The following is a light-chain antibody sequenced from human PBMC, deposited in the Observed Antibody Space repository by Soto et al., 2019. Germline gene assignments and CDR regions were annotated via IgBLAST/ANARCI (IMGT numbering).Light chain of an antibody. CDR2: EVN. CDR3: SSYAGSNSLV. Sequence: QSVLTQPPSASGSPGQSVTISCTGSSSDVGGYNYVSWYQHHPGKAPKLMIYEVNKRPSGVPDRFSGSKSGNTASLTVSGLQAEDEADYYGSSYAGSNSLVFGGGTKVTVL. J-gene: IGLJ2*01. V-gene: IGLV2-8*01. CDR1: SSDVGGYNY.